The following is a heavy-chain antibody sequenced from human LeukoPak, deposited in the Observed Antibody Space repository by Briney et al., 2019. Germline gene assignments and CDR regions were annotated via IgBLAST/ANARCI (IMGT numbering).Heavy chain of an antibody. D-gene: IGHD5-12*01. CDR1: GFTFSYYW. CDR2: IKQDGSQK. J-gene: IGHJ4*02. V-gene: IGHV3-7*03. CDR3: ARDSYSGYDTTPDY. Sequence: PGGSLRLSCAASGFTFSYYWMTWVRQAPGKGLEWVANIKQDGSQKYYVDSVKGRFTISRDNAKNSLYLQMNSLRAEDTAVYYCARDSYSGYDTTPDYWGKGTLVTVSS.